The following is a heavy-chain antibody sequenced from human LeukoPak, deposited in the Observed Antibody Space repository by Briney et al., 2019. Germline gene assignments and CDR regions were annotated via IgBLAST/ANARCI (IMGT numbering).Heavy chain of an antibody. J-gene: IGHJ4*02. V-gene: IGHV3-21*01. D-gene: IGHD4-11*01. Sequence: PGGSLRHSCAASGFTFSSYSMNWVRQAPGKGLEWVSSISSSSSYIYYADSVKGRFTISRDNAKNSLYLQMNSLRAEDTAVYYCARVRGYSNYVSYWGQGTLVTVSS. CDR2: ISSSSSYI. CDR1: GFTFSSYS. CDR3: ARVRGYSNYVSY.